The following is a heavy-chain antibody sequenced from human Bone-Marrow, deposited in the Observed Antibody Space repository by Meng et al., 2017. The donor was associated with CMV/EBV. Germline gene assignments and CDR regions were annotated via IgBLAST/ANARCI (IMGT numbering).Heavy chain of an antibody. CDR3: ARTIGDIVVVPAAMEVYYYYGMDV. V-gene: IGHV3-48*04. J-gene: IGHJ6*02. D-gene: IGHD2-2*01. Sequence: GGSLRLSCAASGFTFSSYSMNWVRQAPGKGLEWVSYISSSSSTIYYADSVKGRFTISRDNAKNSLYLQMNSLRAEDTAVYYCARTIGDIVVVPAAMEVYYYYGMDVWGQGTTVTSP. CDR2: ISSSSSTI. CDR1: GFTFSSYS.